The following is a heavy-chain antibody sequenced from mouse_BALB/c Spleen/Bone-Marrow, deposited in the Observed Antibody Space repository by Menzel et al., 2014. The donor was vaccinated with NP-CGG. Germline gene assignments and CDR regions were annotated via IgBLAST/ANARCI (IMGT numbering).Heavy chain of an antibody. V-gene: IGHV1S135*01. J-gene: IGHJ3*01. CDR3: ARRGSSGYWFAY. CDR2: IDPYYGGT. Sequence: EVQLQQSGPELEKPGASVKISCQASGYSFTGYNINWVKQSNGKSLEWLGNIDPYYGGTSYNQKFKAKATLTVDRSSSTACMQLKGLTSEDSAVYYCARRGSSGYWFAYWGQGTLVTVSA. D-gene: IGHD3-1*01. CDR1: GYSFTGYN.